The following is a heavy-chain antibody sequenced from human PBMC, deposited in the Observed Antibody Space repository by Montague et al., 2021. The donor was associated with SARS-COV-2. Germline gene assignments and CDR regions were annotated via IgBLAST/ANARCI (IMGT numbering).Heavy chain of an antibody. CDR3: ARDEGLKYGSGDYYGMDV. J-gene: IGHJ6*02. Sequence: SLRLSCAASGFTFSSYEMNWVRQAPGKGLEWVSYISSSGSTIYYADSVKGRFTISRDNAKNSLYLQMNSLRAEDTAVYYCARDEGLKYGSGDYYGMDVWAKGPRSPPP. CDR1: GFTFSSYE. V-gene: IGHV3-48*03. D-gene: IGHD3-10*01. CDR2: ISSSGSTI.